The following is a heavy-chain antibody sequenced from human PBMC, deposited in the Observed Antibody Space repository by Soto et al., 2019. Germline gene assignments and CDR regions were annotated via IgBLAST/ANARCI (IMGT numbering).Heavy chain of an antibody. V-gene: IGHV3-33*01. D-gene: IGHD2-2*01. CDR1: GFTFSSYG. J-gene: IGHJ6*02. CDR3: AGTIVVVPAATLGPLYYYGMDV. Sequence: PVGSLRLSCAASGFTFSSYGMHWVRQAPGKGLEWVAVIWYDGSNKYYADSVKGRFTISRDNSKNTLYLQMNSLRAEDTAVYYCAGTIVVVPAATLGPLYYYGMDVWGQGTTVTVSS. CDR2: IWYDGSNK.